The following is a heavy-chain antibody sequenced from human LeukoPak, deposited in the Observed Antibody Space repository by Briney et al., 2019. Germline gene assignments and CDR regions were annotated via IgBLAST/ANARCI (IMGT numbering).Heavy chain of an antibody. D-gene: IGHD3-10*01. J-gene: IGHJ4*02. CDR3: AKAIYGSGSYPFDY. Sequence: GGSLRLSCAASGFTFSSYNMNWVRQAPGKGLEWVAVISYDGSNKYYADSEKGRFTISRDNSKNTLYLQMNSLRAEDTAVYYCAKAIYGSGSYPFDYWGQGTLVTVSS. CDR2: ISYDGSNK. V-gene: IGHV3-30*18. CDR1: GFTFSSYN.